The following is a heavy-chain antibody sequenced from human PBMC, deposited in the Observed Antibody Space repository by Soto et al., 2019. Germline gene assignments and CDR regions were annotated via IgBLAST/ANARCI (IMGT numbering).Heavy chain of an antibody. CDR2: IYSGGST. CDR3: ARDLAVEVVVGGTQTDAFAM. V-gene: IGHV3-66*01. D-gene: IGHD2-15*01. Sequence: EVQLVESGGGLVQPGGSLRLSCAASGFTVSNNYMSWVRQAPGKGLEWVSVIYSGGSTYYADSVKGRFSISRDNSKNTLYLQRDSVRAEDTAVYYCARDLAVEVVVGGTQTDAFAMWGQGTMVTVSS. J-gene: IGHJ3*02. CDR1: GFTVSNNY.